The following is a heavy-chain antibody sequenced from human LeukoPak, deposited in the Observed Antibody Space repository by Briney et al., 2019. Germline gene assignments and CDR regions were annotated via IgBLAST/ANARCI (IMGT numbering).Heavy chain of an antibody. D-gene: IGHD1-14*01. CDR2: IYHSGST. CDR1: GGSISSGGFY. V-gene: IGHV4-30-2*02. CDR3: ARTWEYFQH. Sequence: SETLSLTCIVSGGSISSGGFYWSWIRQPPGKGLEWIGYIYHSGSTYYNPSLKSRVTISVDTSKNQFSLKLSSVTAADTAVYYCARTWEYFQHWSQGTLVTVSS. J-gene: IGHJ1*01.